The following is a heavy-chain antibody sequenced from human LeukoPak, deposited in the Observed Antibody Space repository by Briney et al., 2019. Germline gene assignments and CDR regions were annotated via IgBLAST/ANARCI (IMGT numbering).Heavy chain of an antibody. D-gene: IGHD3-22*01. V-gene: IGHV4-38-2*02. CDR3: ARSSGYMSY. J-gene: IGHJ4*02. CDR1: HYSISSNYY. Sequence: SETLSLTCTVSHYSISSNYYWGWIRPPPGKGLEWIGSIYHSGSTYYNPSLKSRVTISVDTSKNQFSLKLTSVTAADTAAYYCARSSGYMSYWGQGTLVTVSS. CDR2: IYHSGST.